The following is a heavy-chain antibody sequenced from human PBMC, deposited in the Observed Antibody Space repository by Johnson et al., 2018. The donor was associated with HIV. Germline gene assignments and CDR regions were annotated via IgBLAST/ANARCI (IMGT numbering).Heavy chain of an antibody. CDR2: ISSSGSTI. CDR1: GFTFDDYA. D-gene: IGHD3-16*02. J-gene: IGHJ3*02. Sequence: EVQLVESGGGLVQPGGSLRVSCGASGFTFDDYAMYWVRQTPGKGLEWVSYISSSGSTIYYADSVKGRFTISRDNAKNSLYLQMNSLRAEDTAVYDCAKDRCSVWRRYRQPLGNDEGLWAFYIWGQGTMVTVSS. V-gene: IGHV3-48*03. CDR3: AKDRCSVWRRYRQPLGNDEGLWAFYI.